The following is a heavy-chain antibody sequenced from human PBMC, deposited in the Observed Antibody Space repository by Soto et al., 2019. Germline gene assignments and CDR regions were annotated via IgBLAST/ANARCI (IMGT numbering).Heavy chain of an antibody. J-gene: IGHJ6*02. CDR2: IIPILGIA. CDR3: ASAWFGELLSYYGMDV. D-gene: IGHD3-10*01. V-gene: IGHV1-69*02. Sequence: QVQLVQSGAEVKKPGSSVKVSCKASGGTFSSYTISWVRQAPGQGLEWMGRIIPILGIANYAQKFQGRVTITADKSTSTAYMELSSLRSEDTAVYYCASAWFGELLSYYGMDVWGQGTTVTVSS. CDR1: GGTFSSYT.